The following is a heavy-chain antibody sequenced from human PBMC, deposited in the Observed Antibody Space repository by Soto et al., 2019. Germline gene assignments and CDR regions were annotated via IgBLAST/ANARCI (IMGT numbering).Heavy chain of an antibody. CDR1: GGSFSGYY. D-gene: IGHD1-26*01. CDR2: INHSGST. CDR3: AESYDYYYYGMDV. J-gene: IGHJ6*02. Sequence: KTSETLSLTCAVYGGSFSGYYWSWIRQPPGKGLEWIGEINHSGSTNYNPSLKSRVTISVDTSKNQFSLKLSSATAADTAVYYCAESYDYYYYGMDVWGQGTTVTVSS. V-gene: IGHV4-34*01.